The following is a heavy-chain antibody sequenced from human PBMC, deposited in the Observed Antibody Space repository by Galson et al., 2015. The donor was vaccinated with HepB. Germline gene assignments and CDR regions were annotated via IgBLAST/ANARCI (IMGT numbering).Heavy chain of an antibody. CDR3: ARGPHVVVKTSFPYKYYFSR. J-gene: IGHJ4*02. CDR2: IKQDGSEK. D-gene: IGHD2/OR15-2a*01. Sequence: SLRLSCADSGFNFNNYWMSWVRQAPGKGLEWVANIKQDGSEKSYADSVKGRFTISRDNSKSSLYLQMNNLWAEDTAVYFCARGPHVVVKTSFPYKYYFSRWGQGALVSVS. V-gene: IGHV3-7*03. CDR1: GFNFNNYW.